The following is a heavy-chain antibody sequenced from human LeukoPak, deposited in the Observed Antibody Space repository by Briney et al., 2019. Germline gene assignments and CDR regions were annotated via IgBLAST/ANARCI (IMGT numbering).Heavy chain of an antibody. CDR2: ISAYNGNT. J-gene: IGHJ4*02. CDR3: ARQRRVIKRGGSGYYGSGSYSIAYYFDY. Sequence: ASVKVSCKASGYTFTSYGISRVRQAPGQGLEWMGWISAYNGNTNYAQKLQGRVTMTTDTSTSTAYMELRSLRSDDTAVYYCARQRRVIKRGGSGYYGSGSYSIAYYFDYWGQGTLVTVSS. CDR1: GYTFTSYG. V-gene: IGHV1-18*04. D-gene: IGHD3-10*01.